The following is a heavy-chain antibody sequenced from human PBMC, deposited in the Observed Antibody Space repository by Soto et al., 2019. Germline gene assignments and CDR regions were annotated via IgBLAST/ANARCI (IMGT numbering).Heavy chain of an antibody. V-gene: IGHV1-18*01. D-gene: IGHD3-22*01. CDR2: ISAYNGNT. CDR1: GYTFTSYG. CDR3: ASTANYYDSSGYYLEAFDI. Sequence: ASVKVSCEASGYTFTSYGISWVRQAPGQGLEWMGWISAYNGNTNYAQKLQGRVTMTTDTSTSTAYMELRSLRSDDTAVYYCASTANYYDSSGYYLEAFDIWGQGTMVTVSS. J-gene: IGHJ3*02.